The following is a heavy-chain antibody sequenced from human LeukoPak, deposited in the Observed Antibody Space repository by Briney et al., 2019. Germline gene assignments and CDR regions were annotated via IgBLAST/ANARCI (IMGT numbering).Heavy chain of an antibody. Sequence: GGSLRLSCAASGFTFSSYSMNWVRQAPGKGLVWVSRINSDGSSTTYADSVKGRFTISRDNAKNTLNLQMNSLRAEDTAVYYCTRDQRNRAFDYWGQGTLVTVSS. J-gene: IGHJ4*02. CDR3: TRDQRNRAFDY. D-gene: IGHD1-14*01. V-gene: IGHV3-74*01. CDR2: INSDGSST. CDR1: GFTFSSYS.